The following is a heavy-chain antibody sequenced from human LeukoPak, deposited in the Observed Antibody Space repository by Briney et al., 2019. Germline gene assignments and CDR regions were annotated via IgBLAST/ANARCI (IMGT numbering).Heavy chain of an antibody. J-gene: IGHJ4*02. D-gene: IGHD1-26*01. CDR2: ISAYNGNT. V-gene: IGHV1-18*01. Sequence: ASVKVSCKASGGTFSSYAISWVRQAPGQGLEWMGWISAYNGNTNYAQKLQGRVTMTTDTSTSTAYMELRSLRSDDTAVYYCARDDELVGGDYWGQGTLVTVSS. CDR1: GGTFSSYA. CDR3: ARDDELVGGDY.